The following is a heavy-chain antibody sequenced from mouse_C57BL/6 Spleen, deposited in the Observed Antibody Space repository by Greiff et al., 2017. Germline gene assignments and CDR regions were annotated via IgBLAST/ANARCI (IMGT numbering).Heavy chain of an antibody. D-gene: IGHD1-1*01. Sequence: EVQLVESGGGLVKPGGSLKLSCAASGFTFSSYAMSWVRQTPEKRLEWVATISDGGSYTYYPDNVKGRFTISRDNAKNNLYLQMSHLKSEDTAMYYCARDKTTVVANFPYYYAIDYWGQGTSVTVSS. J-gene: IGHJ4*01. V-gene: IGHV5-4*01. CDR1: GFTFSSYA. CDR3: ARDKTTVVANFPYYYAIDY. CDR2: ISDGGSYT.